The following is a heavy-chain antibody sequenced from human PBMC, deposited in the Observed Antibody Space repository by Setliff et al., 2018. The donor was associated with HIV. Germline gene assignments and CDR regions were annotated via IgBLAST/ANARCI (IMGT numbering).Heavy chain of an antibody. V-gene: IGHV4-39*01. Sequence: SETLFLTCTVSGGSMSSSTFYWGWIRQPPGKGLEWIGTNYYSGGTYYNPSLKSRVSISVDTSKNQFSLKLSSVTAADTAVYYCARSSNWYGVGYWGQGTLVTVSS. CDR3: ARSSNWYGVGY. CDR2: NYYSGGT. J-gene: IGHJ4*02. D-gene: IGHD6-13*01. CDR1: GGSMSSSTFY.